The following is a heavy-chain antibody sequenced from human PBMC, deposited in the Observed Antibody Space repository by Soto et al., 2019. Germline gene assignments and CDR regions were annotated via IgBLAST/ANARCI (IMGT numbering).Heavy chain of an antibody. D-gene: IGHD3-16*01. V-gene: IGHV3-21*01. J-gene: IGHJ4*02. CDR2: ISSSSSYI. Sequence: GGSLRLSCAASGFTFSSYSMDWVRQAPGKGLEWVSSISSSSSYIYYADSVKGRFTISRDNAKNSLYLQMNSLRAEDTAVYYCAREGDDYVFDYWGQGTLVTVSS. CDR3: AREGDDYVFDY. CDR1: GFTFSSYS.